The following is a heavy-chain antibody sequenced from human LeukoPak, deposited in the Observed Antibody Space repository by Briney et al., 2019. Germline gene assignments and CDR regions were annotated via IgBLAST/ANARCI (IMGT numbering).Heavy chain of an antibody. J-gene: IGHJ4*02. D-gene: IGHD3-16*02. V-gene: IGHV3-30*18. Sequence: PGGSLRLSCAASGFTFSSYGMHWVRQAPGKGLGWVAVISYDGSNKYYADSVKGRFTISRDNSKNTLYLQMNSLRAEDTAVYYCAKGAAKGSYRSLPDYWGQATLVTVSS. CDR2: ISYDGSNK. CDR3: AKGAAKGSYRSLPDY. CDR1: GFTFSSYG.